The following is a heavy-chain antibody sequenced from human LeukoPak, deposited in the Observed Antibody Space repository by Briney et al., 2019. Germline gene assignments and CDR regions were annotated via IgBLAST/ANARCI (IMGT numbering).Heavy chain of an antibody. CDR2: IFYSGNT. CDR1: GGSISPYY. J-gene: IGHJ3*01. V-gene: IGHV4-59*01. CDR3: AREDAHDAFDV. Sequence: SETLSLTCTVSGGSISPYYWTWIRQPPGKGLEWLGYIFYSGNTLYNPSVKSRITMSLDTSKNQFSLNLSSVTAADTAVYYCAREDAHDAFDVWGQGALVTVSS.